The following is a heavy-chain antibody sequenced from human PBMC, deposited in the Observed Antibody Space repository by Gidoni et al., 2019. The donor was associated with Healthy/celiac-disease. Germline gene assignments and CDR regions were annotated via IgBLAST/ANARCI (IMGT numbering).Heavy chain of an antibody. J-gene: IGHJ4*02. CDR2: ISSSSGYI. CDR3: ARDQSLAVAAAGTLGVFDY. CDR1: GFTFSSFS. Sequence: EVQLVESGGGLVKPGGSLTLSCAASGFTFSSFSLNWVRQAPGKGLEWVSSISSSSGYIYYADSVKGRFTISRDNAKNSLYLQMNSLRAEDTAVYYCARDQSLAVAAAGTLGVFDYWGQGTLVTVSS. D-gene: IGHD6-13*01. V-gene: IGHV3-21*01.